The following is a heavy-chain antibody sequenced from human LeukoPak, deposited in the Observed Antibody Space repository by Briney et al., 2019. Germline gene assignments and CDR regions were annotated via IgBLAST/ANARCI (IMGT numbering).Heavy chain of an antibody. CDR3: ARVQQLGRDFDY. J-gene: IGHJ4*02. CDR2: INPNSGGT. CDR1: GYTFTGYY. D-gene: IGHD6-13*01. V-gene: IGHV1-2*06. Sequence: GASVKVSCKAPGYTFTGYYMHWVRQAPGQGLEWMGRINPNSGGTTYAQKFQGRVTMTRDTSISTAYMELSRLRSDDTAVYYCARVQQLGRDFDYWGQGTLVTVSS.